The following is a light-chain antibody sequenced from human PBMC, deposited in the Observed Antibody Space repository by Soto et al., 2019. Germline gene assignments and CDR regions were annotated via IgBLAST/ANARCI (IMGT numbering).Light chain of an antibody. CDR3: QQYHNWPLT. CDR1: QSVNSN. V-gene: IGKV3-15*01. J-gene: IGKJ4*01. Sequence: EIAMTQSPATLSVSPGERATLSCRASQSVNSNLAWYQQKPGQAPRLLIYGASTRATGIPARFSGSGSGTEFTVTSSILQSEDFAVYYCQQYHNWPLTFGGGTKVEIK. CDR2: GAS.